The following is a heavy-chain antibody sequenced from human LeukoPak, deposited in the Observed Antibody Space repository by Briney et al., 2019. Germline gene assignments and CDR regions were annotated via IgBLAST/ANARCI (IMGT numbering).Heavy chain of an antibody. D-gene: IGHD1-1*01. V-gene: IGHV4-39*07. CDR1: GGSISSSSYY. CDR2: IYYSGST. CDR3: ARVLLDSALDY. J-gene: IGHJ4*02. Sequence: SETLSLTCTVSGGSISSSSYYWGWIRQPPGKGLEWIGSIYYSGSTYYNPSLKSRVTISVDTSKNQFSLKLSSVTAADTAVYYCARVLLDSALDYWGQGTLVTVSS.